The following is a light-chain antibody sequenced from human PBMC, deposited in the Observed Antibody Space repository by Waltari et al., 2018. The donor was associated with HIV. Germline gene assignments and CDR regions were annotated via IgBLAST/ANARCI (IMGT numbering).Light chain of an antibody. CDR3: QVWHYSVF. V-gene: IGLV3-9*01. Sequence: GGNNVGTKDVHWYQQKSGQAPLLVIYNDVNRPSGIPERFSASKSRNTATLTISGAQAGDEADYYCQVWHYSVFFGGGTKLTVL. J-gene: IGLJ2*01. CDR1: NVGTKD. CDR2: NDV.